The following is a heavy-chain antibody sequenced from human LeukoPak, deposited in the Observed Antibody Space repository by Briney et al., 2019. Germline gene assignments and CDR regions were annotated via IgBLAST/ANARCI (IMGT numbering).Heavy chain of an antibody. CDR1: GFTFSSYA. CDR2: ISYDGSNK. J-gene: IGHJ4*02. Sequence: GGSLRLSCAASGFTFSSYAMHWVRQAPGKGREWVAVISYDGSNKYYADSVRGRFTISRDNSKNTLYLQMNSLRAEDTAVYYCAKDQTALFDYWGQGTLVTVSS. V-gene: IGHV3-30-3*01. CDR3: AKDQTALFDY.